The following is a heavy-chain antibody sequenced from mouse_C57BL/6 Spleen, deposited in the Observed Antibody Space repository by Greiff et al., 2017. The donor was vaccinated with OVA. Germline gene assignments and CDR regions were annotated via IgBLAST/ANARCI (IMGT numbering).Heavy chain of an antibody. CDR1: GYTFTSYW. V-gene: IGHV1-55*01. Sequence: QVQLQQPGAELVKPGASVKMSCKASGYTFTSYWITWVKQRPGQGLEWIGDIYPGSGSTNYNEKFKSKATLTVDTSSSTAYMQLSSLTSEDSAVYYCARYRFITTVVEGGYWGQGTTLTVSS. J-gene: IGHJ2*01. CDR3: ARYRFITTVVEGGY. D-gene: IGHD1-1*01. CDR2: IYPGSGST.